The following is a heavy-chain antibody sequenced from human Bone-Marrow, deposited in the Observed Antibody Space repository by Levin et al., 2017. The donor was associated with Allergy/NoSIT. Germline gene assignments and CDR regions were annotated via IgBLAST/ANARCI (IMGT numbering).Heavy chain of an antibody. Sequence: GGSLRLSCAASGFTFSSYAMHWVRQAPGKGLEWVTAMSSDGNHKYYADSVKGRFTISRDNSKNTLFLQMNSLRAEDTAVYYCARDGERRFPEYAFDIWGQGTMVTVSS. CDR3: ARDGERRFPEYAFDI. CDR1: GFTFSSYA. CDR2: MSSDGNHK. V-gene: IGHV3-30-3*01. D-gene: IGHD1-1*01. J-gene: IGHJ3*02.